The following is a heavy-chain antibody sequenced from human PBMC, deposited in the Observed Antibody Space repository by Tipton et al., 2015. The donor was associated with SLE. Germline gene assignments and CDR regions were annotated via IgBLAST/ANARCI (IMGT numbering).Heavy chain of an antibody. D-gene: IGHD6-13*01. Sequence: TLSLTCAVYGGSFSGYYWSWIRQPPGKGLEWIGEINHSGSTNYNPSLKSRVTISVDTSKNQFSLKLSSVTAADTAVYYCARSAGSSSWFDYWGQGTLVTVSS. V-gene: IGHV4-34*01. J-gene: IGHJ4*02. CDR1: GGSFSGYY. CDR3: ARSAGSSSWFDY. CDR2: INHSGST.